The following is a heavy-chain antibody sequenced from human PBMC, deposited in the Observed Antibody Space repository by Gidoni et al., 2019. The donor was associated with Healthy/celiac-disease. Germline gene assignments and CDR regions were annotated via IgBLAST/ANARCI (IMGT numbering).Heavy chain of an antibody. CDR3: ARGLRNYDFWRPYGMDV. CDR1: GFTFSSYE. D-gene: IGHD3-3*01. CDR2: ISSSVSTI. V-gene: IGHV3-48*03. Sequence: EVQLVESGGGLVQPGGSLRLSCAASGFTFSSYEMNWVRQAPGKGLEWVSYISSSVSTIYYADSVKGRFTISRDNAKNSLYLQMNSLRAEDTAVYYCARGLRNYDFWRPYGMDVWGQGTTVTVSS. J-gene: IGHJ6*02.